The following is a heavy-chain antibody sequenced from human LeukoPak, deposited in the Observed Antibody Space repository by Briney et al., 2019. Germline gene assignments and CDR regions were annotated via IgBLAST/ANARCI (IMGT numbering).Heavy chain of an antibody. D-gene: IGHD2-15*01. CDR1: GYTFTGYY. CDR2: INPNSGGT. Sequence: GASVKVSCKASGYTFTGYYMHWVRQDPGQGLEWMGWINPNSGGTNYAQKFQGRVTMTRDTSISTAYMELSRLRSDDTAVYYCARDLKSASGSQFDYWGQGTLVTVSS. CDR3: ARDLKSASGSQFDY. J-gene: IGHJ4*02. V-gene: IGHV1-2*02.